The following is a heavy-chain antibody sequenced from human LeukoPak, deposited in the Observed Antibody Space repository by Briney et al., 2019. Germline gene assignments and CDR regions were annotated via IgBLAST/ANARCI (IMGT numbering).Heavy chain of an antibody. CDR1: GGSISSGSYY. Sequence: TSETLSLTCTVSGGSISSGSYYWSWIRQPAGKGLEWIGRIYTSGSTNYNPSLKSRATISVDTFKNQFSLKLSSVTAADTAVYYCERGEGSSWYDYWGQGTLVTVSS. J-gene: IGHJ4*02. CDR3: ERGEGSSWYDY. D-gene: IGHD6-13*01. CDR2: IYTSGST. V-gene: IGHV4-61*02.